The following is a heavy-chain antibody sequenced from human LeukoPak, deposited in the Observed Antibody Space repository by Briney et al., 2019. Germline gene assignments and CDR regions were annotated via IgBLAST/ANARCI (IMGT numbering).Heavy chain of an antibody. V-gene: IGHV3-7*01. D-gene: IGHD3-22*01. CDR2: IKQDGSEK. CDR3: VRPTTYYYDSGGYYYKYFQH. J-gene: IGHJ1*01. Sequence: GGSLRLSCAASGFTFSNYGMNWVRQAPGKGLEWVANIKQDGSEKYYVDSVKGRFTVSRDNAENSLYLQMNSLRAEDTAVYYCVRPTTYYYDSGGYYYKYFQHWGQGTLVTVSS. CDR1: GFTFSNYG.